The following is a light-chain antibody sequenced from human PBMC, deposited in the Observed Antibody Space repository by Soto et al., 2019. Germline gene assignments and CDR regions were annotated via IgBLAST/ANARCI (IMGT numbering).Light chain of an antibody. CDR1: QSVSSD. CDR3: QQYNNWPRT. CDR2: GAS. Sequence: EIVMTQYPATLSVSPGERATLSCRASQSVSSDLAWYHQKPGQAPRLLIYGASTRATGIPARFSGSGSGTEFTLSINSLQSEDFAVYYCQQYNNWPRTFGHGTKVDIK. V-gene: IGKV3-15*01. J-gene: IGKJ1*01.